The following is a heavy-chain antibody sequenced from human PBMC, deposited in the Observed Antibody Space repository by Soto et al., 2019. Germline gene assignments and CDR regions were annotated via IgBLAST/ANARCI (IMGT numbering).Heavy chain of an antibody. V-gene: IGHV3-48*01. CDR2: ISSSSSTI. J-gene: IGHJ6*03. CDR1: GFTFSSYS. CDR3: AREGDTSDDYGDYYYYYYYMDV. D-gene: IGHD4-17*01. Sequence: EVQLVESGGGLVQPGGSLRLSCAASGFTFSSYSMNWVRQAPGKGLEWVSYISSSSSTIYYADSVKGRFTISRDNAKNSLYLQMNSLRAEDTAVYYCAREGDTSDDYGDYYYYYYYMDVWGKGTTVTVSS.